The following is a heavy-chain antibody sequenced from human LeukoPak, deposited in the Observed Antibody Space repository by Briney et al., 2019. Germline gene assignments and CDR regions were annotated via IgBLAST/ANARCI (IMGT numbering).Heavy chain of an antibody. Sequence: SETLSLTCTVSGGSISSYYWSWIRQPPGKGLEWIGYIYYSGTNSNPSLKSRVTISVDTSKNQFSLKLSSVTAADTAVYYCARRVHSGSFDWGQGTLVTVSS. CDR1: GGSISSYY. J-gene: IGHJ4*02. CDR3: ARRVHSGSFD. V-gene: IGHV4-59*12. D-gene: IGHD1-26*01. CDR2: IYYSGT.